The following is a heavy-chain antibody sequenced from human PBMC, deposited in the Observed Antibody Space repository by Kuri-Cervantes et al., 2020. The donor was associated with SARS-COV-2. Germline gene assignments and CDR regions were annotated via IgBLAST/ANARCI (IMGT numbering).Heavy chain of an antibody. Sequence: GGSLRLSCAASGFTFSNYAMHWVRQAPGKGLEWVAFIWHDGSNKYYVDAVKGRFTISRDNSKNTVFLQMNSLRAEDTAVYYCAKDDYSGSYNFDYWGQGTLVTVSS. CDR3: AKDDYSGSYNFDY. CDR2: IWHDGSNK. CDR1: GFTFSNYA. V-gene: IGHV3-30*02. D-gene: IGHD1-26*01. J-gene: IGHJ4*02.